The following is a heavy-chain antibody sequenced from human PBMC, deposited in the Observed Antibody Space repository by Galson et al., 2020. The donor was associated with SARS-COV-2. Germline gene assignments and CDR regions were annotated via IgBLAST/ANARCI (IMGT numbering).Heavy chain of an antibody. J-gene: IGHJ4*01. CDR3: ARMRVYYSGYDVGAEGVDY. Sequence: VSGPTLVKPTETLTLTCTVSGFTLNTAGVGVSWIRQPPGKALEWLAHILSNDEKSYNTSLKTRLTISKDTSQGQVVLTMTNMDPVDTGTYYCARMRVYYSGYDVGAEGVDYWGHGTLVTVSS. D-gene: IGHD5-12*01. V-gene: IGHV2-26*01. CDR1: GFTLNTAGVG. CDR2: ILSNDEK.